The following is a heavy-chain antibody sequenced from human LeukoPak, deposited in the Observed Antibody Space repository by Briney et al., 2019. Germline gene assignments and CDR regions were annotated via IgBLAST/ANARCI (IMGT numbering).Heavy chain of an antibody. J-gene: IGHJ4*02. CDR1: GYSFTSYY. CDR3: VRANPRGNYYDY. Sequence: ASVKVSCKASGYSFTSYYMHWVRQAPGQGLEWMGWINPDSGGTDYAEKFQGRVTMTRDTSISTAYMEFNRLKSDDTAVYYCVRANPRGNYYDYWGQGTLVTVSS. V-gene: IGHV1-2*02. CDR2: INPDSGGT.